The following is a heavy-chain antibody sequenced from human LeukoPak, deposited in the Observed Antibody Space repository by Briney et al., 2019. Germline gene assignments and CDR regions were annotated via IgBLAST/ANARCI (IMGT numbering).Heavy chain of an antibody. Sequence: ASVKVSCKASGYTFTSYSMNWVRQAPGQGLEWMGWINTNTGNPTYAQGFTGRFVFSLDTSVSTAYLQISSLEAEDTAVYYCARVYISGYHPFDYWGQGTLVTVSS. CDR3: ARVYISGYHPFDY. J-gene: IGHJ4*02. CDR1: GYTFTSYS. CDR2: INTNTGNP. V-gene: IGHV7-4-1*02. D-gene: IGHD3-22*01.